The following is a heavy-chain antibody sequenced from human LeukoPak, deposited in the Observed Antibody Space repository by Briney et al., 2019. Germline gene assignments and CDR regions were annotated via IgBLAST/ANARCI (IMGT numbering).Heavy chain of an antibody. CDR2: IYSGGST. V-gene: IGHV3-66*01. D-gene: IGHD3-3*01. Sequence: GGSLRLSCAAAGLTVSSNYMSLVRQAPGKGLEWVSVIYSGGSTYYADSVKGRFTISRDNSKNTLYLQMNSLRAEDTAVYYCARGAPWSWGQGTLVTVSS. J-gene: IGHJ4*02. CDR3: ARGAPWS. CDR1: GLTVSSNY.